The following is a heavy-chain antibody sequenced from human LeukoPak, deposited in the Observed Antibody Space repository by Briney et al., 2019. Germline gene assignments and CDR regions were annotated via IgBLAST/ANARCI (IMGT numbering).Heavy chain of an antibody. D-gene: IGHD4-11*01. V-gene: IGHV1-18*01. CDR3: ARVNDYIGTYYFDF. CDR1: GYTFTSYG. CDR2: ISAYNGNT. Sequence: ASVKVSCKASGYTFTSYGISWVRQAPGQGLEWMGWISAYNGNTNYAQKFQGRLTIASDTPASTAYMELSSLRSEDTAIYFCARVNDYIGTYYFDFWGQGTLVTVSS. J-gene: IGHJ4*02.